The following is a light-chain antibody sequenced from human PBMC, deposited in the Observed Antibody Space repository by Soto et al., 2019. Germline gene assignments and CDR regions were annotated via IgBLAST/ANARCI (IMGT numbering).Light chain of an antibody. J-gene: IGLJ1*01. Sequence: SVLTQPASVSGSPGQSITISCTGTSSDVGGYNYVSWYQQLPGKAPKLMIYDVSNRPPGVSDRFSGSKSGNTASLTISGLQAEDEADYYCSSYTSSITLGVFGTGTKVTVL. CDR1: SSDVGGYNY. CDR2: DVS. V-gene: IGLV2-14*03. CDR3: SSYTSSITLGV.